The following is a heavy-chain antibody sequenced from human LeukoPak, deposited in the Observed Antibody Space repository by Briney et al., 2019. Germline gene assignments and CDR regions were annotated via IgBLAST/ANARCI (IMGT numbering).Heavy chain of an antibody. CDR1: GGSISSYY. J-gene: IGHJ6*03. CDR3: ARDNADCSSTSCYTDYYYYYMDV. Sequence: SETLSLTCTVSGGSISSYYWSWIRQPPGKGLEWIGYIYYSGSTNYNPSLKRRVTISVDTSKNQFSLKLSSVTAADTAVYYCARDNADCSSTSCYTDYYYYYMDVWGKGTTVTVSS. V-gene: IGHV4-59*01. CDR2: IYYSGST. D-gene: IGHD2-2*02.